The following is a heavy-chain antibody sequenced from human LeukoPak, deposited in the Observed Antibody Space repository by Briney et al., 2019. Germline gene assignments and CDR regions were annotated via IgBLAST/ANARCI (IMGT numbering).Heavy chain of an antibody. Sequence: ASVKVSCKASGYTFTGYYMHWVRQAPGQGLEWMGWINPNSGGTNYAQKFQGWVTMTRDTSTSTAYMELSRLRSDDTAVYYCARDDGDFNFDYWGQGTLVTVSS. D-gene: IGHD4-17*01. V-gene: IGHV1-2*04. J-gene: IGHJ4*02. CDR2: INPNSGGT. CDR1: GYTFTGYY. CDR3: ARDDGDFNFDY.